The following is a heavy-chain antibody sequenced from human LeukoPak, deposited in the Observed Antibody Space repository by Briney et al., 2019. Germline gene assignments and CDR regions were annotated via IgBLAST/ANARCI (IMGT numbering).Heavy chain of an antibody. Sequence: GRSLRLSCAASGFTFDDYAMHWVRQAPGKGLEWVSGISWNSGSIGYADSVKGRFTISRDNAKNSLYLQMNSLRAEDTALYYCAKDMVVVVTATPVHYGMDVWGQGTTVTVSS. D-gene: IGHD2-21*02. CDR2: ISWNSGSI. CDR1: GFTFDDYA. CDR3: AKDMVVVVTATPVHYGMDV. J-gene: IGHJ6*02. V-gene: IGHV3-9*01.